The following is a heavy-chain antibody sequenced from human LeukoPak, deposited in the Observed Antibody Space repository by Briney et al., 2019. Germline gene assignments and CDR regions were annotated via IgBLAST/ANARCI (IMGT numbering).Heavy chain of an antibody. CDR2: ISSSSSYI. CDR3: ATRYCTISACRASSHHCFDV. Sequence: GGSLRLSCAASGFTFSSYAMNWVRQAPGKGLEWVSSISSSSSYIYYADSVKGRFTIFRDNAKESLYLQLNSLRAEDTAVYYCATRYCTISACRASSHHCFDVWGKGTTVTVSS. V-gene: IGHV3-21*01. J-gene: IGHJ6*04. D-gene: IGHD2-8*01. CDR1: GFTFSSYA.